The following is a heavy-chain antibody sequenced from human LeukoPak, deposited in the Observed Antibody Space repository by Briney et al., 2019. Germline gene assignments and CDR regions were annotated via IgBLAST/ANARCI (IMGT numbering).Heavy chain of an antibody. CDR2: ISAYNGNT. D-gene: IGHD1-20*01. V-gene: IGHV1-18*01. Sequence: ASVKVSCKASGYTFTSYGISWVRQAPGQGLEWMGWISAYNGNTNYARKLQGRVTMTTDTSTSTAYMELRSLRSDDTAVYYCASVAGITGRNWFDPWGQGTLVTVSS. J-gene: IGHJ5*02. CDR3: ASVAGITGRNWFDP. CDR1: GYTFTSYG.